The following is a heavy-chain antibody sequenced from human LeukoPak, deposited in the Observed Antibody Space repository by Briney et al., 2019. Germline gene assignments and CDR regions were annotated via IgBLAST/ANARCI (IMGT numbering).Heavy chain of an antibody. CDR2: VCGYGISI. Sequence: GGSLRLACEAHGFTLSNYSVGSVRQAPGRGLGLDSGVCGYGISIYYAESVSGRFTIPIDDSRSTVYLVMNSLRTEDTAVYYCAKEDGNDGSGRYYYFDYWGQGTLVTVSS. V-gene: IGHV3-23*01. D-gene: IGHD3-10*01. CDR3: AKEDGNDGSGRYYYFDY. CDR1: GFTLSNYS. J-gene: IGHJ4*02.